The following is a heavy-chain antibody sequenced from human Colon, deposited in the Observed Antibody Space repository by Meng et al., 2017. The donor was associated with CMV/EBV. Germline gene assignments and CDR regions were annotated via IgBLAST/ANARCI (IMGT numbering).Heavy chain of an antibody. CDR1: GFSVSRNY. CDR3: AREWWFDT. Sequence: GGSLRLSCTASGFSVSRNYMNWVRQAPGKGLEWVSVVYSSGSSGGSTYYADFVKGRFTVSRDDSKNTVYIQMNSLTVEDSAVYYCAREWWFDTWGQGTLVTVSS. V-gene: IGHV3-53*01. J-gene: IGHJ5*02. CDR2: VYSSGSSGGST.